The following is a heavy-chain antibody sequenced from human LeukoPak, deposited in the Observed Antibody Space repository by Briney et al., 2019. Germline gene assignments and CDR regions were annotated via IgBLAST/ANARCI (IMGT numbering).Heavy chain of an antibody. Sequence: KPSETLSLTCTVGGGSLSGHYWGWIRQPPGKGLELVGHIYYTRTTFYNPSLNSRLTITLDTSRNQFSLRLTSVIAADTAVYYCARFSWGCSTASCYLTNWGQGALVTVSS. V-gene: IGHV4-59*11. D-gene: IGHD2-2*01. CDR3: ARFSWGCSTASCYLTN. J-gene: IGHJ4*02. CDR2: IYYTRTT. CDR1: GGSLSGHY.